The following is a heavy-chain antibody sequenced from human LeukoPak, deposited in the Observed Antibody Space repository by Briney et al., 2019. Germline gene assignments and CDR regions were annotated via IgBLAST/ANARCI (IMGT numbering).Heavy chain of an antibody. CDR3: ARDGTYTDYDPDFDI. CDR1: GFTFSRFW. V-gene: IGHV3-7*04. CDR2: IKQDGSEK. Sequence: GGSLRLSCAASGFTFSRFWMSWVRQAPGKGLEWVANIKQDGSEKYYVDSVKGRFTISRDNAKNSLYLQMNSLRAEDTAVFYCARDGTYTDYDPDFDIWGQGTPVTVSS. D-gene: IGHD5-12*01. J-gene: IGHJ4*02.